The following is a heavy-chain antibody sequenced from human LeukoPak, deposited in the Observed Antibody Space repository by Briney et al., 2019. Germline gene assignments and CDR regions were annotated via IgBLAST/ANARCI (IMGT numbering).Heavy chain of an antibody. CDR1: GGSISSNNYF. CDR3: QSRFLEWLLDY. V-gene: IGHV4-39*01. CDR2: IYDSGST. D-gene: IGHD3-3*01. J-gene: IGHJ4*02. Sequence: ASETLSLTCTVSGGSISSNNYFWGWIRQPPGKGLEWIGSIYDSGSTYYNPSLKSRVTISVDTSKNQFSLKLNSVTAADTAMYYCQSRFLEWLLDYWGQGTLVTVSS.